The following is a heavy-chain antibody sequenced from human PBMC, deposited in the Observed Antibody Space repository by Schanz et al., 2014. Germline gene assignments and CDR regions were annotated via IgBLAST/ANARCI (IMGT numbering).Heavy chain of an antibody. D-gene: IGHD2-15*01. V-gene: IGHV3-23*04. J-gene: IGHJ1*01. CDR1: GFTFNNYD. Sequence: EVQLVEFGGGLVQPGGSLRLSCAASGFTFNNYDMNWVRLVPGKGLECVSGISGGGGSAYYADSVKGRFTISRDNSENTLYLQMNSLRAEDTAVYFCAKESEIVVVVGTSMSGDFHHWGQGTLVTVSS. CDR3: AKESEIVVVVGTSMSGDFHH. CDR2: ISGGGGSA.